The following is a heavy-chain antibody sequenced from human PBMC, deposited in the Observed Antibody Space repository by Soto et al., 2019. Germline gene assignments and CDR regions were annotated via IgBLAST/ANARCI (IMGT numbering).Heavy chain of an antibody. J-gene: IGHJ6*02. CDR2: TYYRSKWYY. Sequence: SQTLSLTCAISGDSVSTNSAAWNWIRQSPSRGLEWLGRTYYRSKWYYDYALSVRSRISINPDTSRNQFSLQLSSVTPEDTAVYFXARVGCSGGPCLDGLDVWGQGTTVTVSS. D-gene: IGHD6-19*01. CDR3: ARVGCSGGPCLDGLDV. CDR1: GDSVSTNSAA. V-gene: IGHV6-1*01.